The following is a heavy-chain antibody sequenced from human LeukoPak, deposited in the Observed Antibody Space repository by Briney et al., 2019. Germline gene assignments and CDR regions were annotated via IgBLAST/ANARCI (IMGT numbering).Heavy chain of an antibody. J-gene: IGHJ4*02. CDR1: GYTFTGYY. Sequence: ASVKVSCKASGYTFTGYYIHWVRQAPGQGLEWMGWISPNTGGTNFAQKFQGRVTMTRDTSITTAYMELSRLRSDDTAVYYCARDLGSWHWLANWGQGTLATVSS. CDR3: ARDLGSWHWLAN. V-gene: IGHV1-2*02. CDR2: ISPNTGGT. D-gene: IGHD6-19*01.